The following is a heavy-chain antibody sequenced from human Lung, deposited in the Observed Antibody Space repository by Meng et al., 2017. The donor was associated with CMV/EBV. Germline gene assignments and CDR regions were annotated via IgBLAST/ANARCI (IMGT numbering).Heavy chain of an antibody. CDR1: GFTFSDYY. Sequence: SCAASGFTFSDYYMSWIRQAPGKGLEWISYIRGGGDNMYYADSVKGRITISRDNAKNSLYLEMNSLRVDDMAVYYWARDCGPHSSSGYYFDFWGQRPLVTVSS. CDR2: IRGGGDNM. CDR3: ARDCGPHSSSGYYFDF. J-gene: IGHJ4*02. V-gene: IGHV3-11*01. D-gene: IGHD6-13*01.